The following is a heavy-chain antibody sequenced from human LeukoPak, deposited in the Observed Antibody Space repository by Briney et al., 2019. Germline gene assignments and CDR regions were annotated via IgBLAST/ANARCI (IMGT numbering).Heavy chain of an antibody. D-gene: IGHD3-22*01. J-gene: IGHJ4*02. CDR1: GGSISGYY. CDR2: IYYSGTT. CDR3: ASSYDSSGYYDY. Sequence: SETLSLTCSVSGGSISGYYWSWIRQPPGKGLEWIGYIYYSGTTIYNPSLKSRVTISVDTSKNQFSLKLSSVTAADTAVYYCASSYDSSGYYDYWGQGTLVTVSS. V-gene: IGHV4-59*01.